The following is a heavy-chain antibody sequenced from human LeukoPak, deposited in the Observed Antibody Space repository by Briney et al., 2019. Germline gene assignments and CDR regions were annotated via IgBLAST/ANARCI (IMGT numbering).Heavy chain of an antibody. Sequence: PSETLSLTCAVYGGSFSGYYWSWIRQPPGKGLEWIGEINHSGSTNYNPSLKSRVTISVDTSKNQFSLKLSSVTAADTAVYYCARVSGAVAGSNFDYWGQGTLVTVSS. CDR3: ARVSGAVAGSNFDY. CDR1: GGSFSGYY. J-gene: IGHJ4*02. D-gene: IGHD6-19*01. CDR2: INHSGST. V-gene: IGHV4-34*01.